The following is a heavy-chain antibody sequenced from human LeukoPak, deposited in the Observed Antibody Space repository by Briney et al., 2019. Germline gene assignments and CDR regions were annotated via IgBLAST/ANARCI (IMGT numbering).Heavy chain of an antibody. Sequence: ASVKVSCKASGDMFTCYYMHWVRQAPGQGLEWMGWINPNSGGTNYAQKFQGRVTMTRYTSISTAYMDLNRLRSDDTAVYYCARVVAVTGTPVYYMDVWGKGTTVTVSS. CDR1: GDMFTCYY. CDR3: ARVVAVTGTPVYYMDV. CDR2: INPNSGGT. J-gene: IGHJ6*03. V-gene: IGHV1-2*02. D-gene: IGHD6-19*01.